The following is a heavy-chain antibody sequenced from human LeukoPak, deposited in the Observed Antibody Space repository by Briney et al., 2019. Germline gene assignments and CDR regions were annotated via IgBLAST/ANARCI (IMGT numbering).Heavy chain of an antibody. Sequence: PSETLSLTCTVSGGSISSYYWSWIRQPPGKGLEWIGYIYYSGSTNYNPSLKSRVTISVDTSKNQFSLKLSSVTAADTAVYYCARNSYGYNYYYFDYWGQGTLVTASS. CDR1: GGSISSYY. V-gene: IGHV4-59*01. J-gene: IGHJ4*02. CDR3: ARNSYGYNYYYFDY. CDR2: IYYSGST. D-gene: IGHD5-24*01.